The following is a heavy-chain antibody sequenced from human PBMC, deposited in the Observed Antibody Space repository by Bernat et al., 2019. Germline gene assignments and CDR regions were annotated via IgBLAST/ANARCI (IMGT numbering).Heavy chain of an antibody. J-gene: IGHJ6*02. D-gene: IGHD6-19*01. Sequence: QVQLPESGPGLVKPSETLSLTCTVSGGSISSYYWRWTRHPPGKGLEWIGYIYYSGSTNYNPSLKSRVTISVDTSKNQFSLKLSSVTAADTAVYYCAGTIAVAADYYYGMDVWGQGTTVTVSS. CDR1: GGSISSYY. CDR2: IYYSGST. V-gene: IGHV4-59*01. CDR3: AGTIAVAADYYYGMDV.